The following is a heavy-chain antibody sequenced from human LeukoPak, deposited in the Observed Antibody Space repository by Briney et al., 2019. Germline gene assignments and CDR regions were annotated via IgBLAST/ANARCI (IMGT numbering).Heavy chain of an antibody. CDR3: ARGVHYCSSTSCYRYNWFDP. Sequence: PSETLSLTCAVYGGSFSDYYWSWIRQPPGKGLEWIGEINHSGSTNYNPSLKSRVTISVDTSKNQFSLKLSSVTAADTAVYYCARGVHYCSSTSCYRYNWFDPWGQGTLVTVSS. V-gene: IGHV4-34*01. CDR2: INHSGST. CDR1: GGSFSDYY. D-gene: IGHD2-2*02. J-gene: IGHJ5*02.